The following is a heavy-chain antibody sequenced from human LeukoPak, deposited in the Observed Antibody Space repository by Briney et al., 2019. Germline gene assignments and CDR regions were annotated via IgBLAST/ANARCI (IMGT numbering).Heavy chain of an antibody. CDR1: GFTVSSNY. CDR2: IYSGGST. CDR3: AKGYYRDSSGYPLYYGMDV. J-gene: IGHJ6*02. Sequence: GGSLRLSCAASGFTVSSNYMSWVRQAPGKGLEWVSVIYSGGSTYYADSVKGRFTISIDNSKNTLYLQMNSLRAEDTALYYCAKGYYRDSSGYPLYYGMDVWGQGTTVTVSS. V-gene: IGHV3-53*01. D-gene: IGHD3-22*01.